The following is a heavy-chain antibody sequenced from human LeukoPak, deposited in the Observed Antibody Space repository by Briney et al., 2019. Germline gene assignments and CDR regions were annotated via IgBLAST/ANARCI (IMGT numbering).Heavy chain of an antibody. D-gene: IGHD3-3*01. CDR2: INPNSGGT. J-gene: IGHJ5*02. Sequence: ASVKVSCKASGYTFTGYYMHWVRQAPGQGLEWMGWINPNSGGTNYAQKFQGRVTMTRDTSISTAYMELSRLRSDDTAVYYCARESTYYDFWSGYYRFNWFDPWGQGTLVTVSS. CDR3: ARESTYYDFWSGYYRFNWFDP. V-gene: IGHV1-2*02. CDR1: GYTFTGYY.